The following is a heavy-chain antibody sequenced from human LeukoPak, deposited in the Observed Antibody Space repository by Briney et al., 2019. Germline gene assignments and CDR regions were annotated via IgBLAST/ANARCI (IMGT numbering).Heavy chain of an antibody. CDR3: ARDRTNYGSGSRPYYYYGMDV. CDR1: GGSISSYY. CDR2: IYTSGST. D-gene: IGHD3-10*01. J-gene: IGHJ6*02. V-gene: IGHV4-4*07. Sequence: SETLSLTCTVSGGSISSYYWSWIRQPAGKGLEWIGRIYTSGSTNYNPSLKSRVTMSVDTSKNQFSLKLSSVTAADTAVYYCARDRTNYGSGSRPYYYYGMDVWGQGTTVTVSS.